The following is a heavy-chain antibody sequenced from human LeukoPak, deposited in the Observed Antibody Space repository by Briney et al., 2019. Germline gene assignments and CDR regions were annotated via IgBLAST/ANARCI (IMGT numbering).Heavy chain of an antibody. CDR3: AKDGPTWDY. Sequence: GGSLRLSCAASGFTFSTYGIHWVRQAPGKGLEWVAFIRFDGSDKYYADSVKGRFTISRDNSKNTLYLQMNSLKPEDTGVYYCAKDGPTWDYWGQGTLVTVSS. J-gene: IGHJ4*02. CDR1: GFTFSTYG. V-gene: IGHV3-30*02. CDR2: IRFDGSDK.